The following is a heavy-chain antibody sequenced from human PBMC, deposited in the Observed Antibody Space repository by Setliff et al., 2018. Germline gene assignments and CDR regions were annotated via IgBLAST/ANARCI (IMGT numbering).Heavy chain of an antibody. CDR1: GFTFSNSW. Sequence: GGSLRLSCAASGFTFSNSWMHWVRQAPGEGLVCVSRMNSDGNSIFYADSVEGRFTISRDNAKNTLYLQMNSLGAEDTAVYYCAKEGNKYGYSSGWFDPWGQGTLVTVSS. CDR3: AKEGNKYGYSSGWFDP. V-gene: IGHV3-74*01. D-gene: IGHD6-6*01. J-gene: IGHJ5*02. CDR2: MNSDGNSI.